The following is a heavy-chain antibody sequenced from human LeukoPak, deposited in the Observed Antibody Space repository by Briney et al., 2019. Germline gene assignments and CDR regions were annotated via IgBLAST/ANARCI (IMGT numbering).Heavy chain of an antibody. J-gene: IGHJ4*02. V-gene: IGHV1-69*13. D-gene: IGHD2-2*01. CDR2: IIPIFGTA. CDR3: ARGLGSYCSSTSCPFDY. CDR1: GGTFSSYA. Sequence: VASVKVSCKASGGTFSSYAISWVRQAPGQGLEWMGGIIPIFGTANYAQKFQGRVTITADESTSTAYMELSSLRSEDTAVYYCARGLGSYCSSTSCPFDYWGQGTLVTVSS.